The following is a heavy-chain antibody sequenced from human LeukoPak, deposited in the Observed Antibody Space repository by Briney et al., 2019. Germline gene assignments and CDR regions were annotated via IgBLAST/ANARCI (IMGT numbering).Heavy chain of an antibody. D-gene: IGHD2-21*02. J-gene: IGHJ4*02. CDR1: GGSISSYY. V-gene: IGHV4-59*01. Sequence: PSETLSLTCTVSGGSISSYYWSWIRQPPGKGLEWIGYIYCSGSTNYNPSLKSRVTISVDTSKNQFSLKLSSVTAADTAVYYCARGVVVTAIPFYFDYWGQGTLVTVSS. CDR3: ARGVVVTAIPFYFDY. CDR2: IYCSGST.